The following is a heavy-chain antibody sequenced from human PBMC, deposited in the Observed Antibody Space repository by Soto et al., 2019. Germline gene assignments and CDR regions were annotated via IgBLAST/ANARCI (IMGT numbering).Heavy chain of an antibody. D-gene: IGHD3-10*01. CDR1: GGSFSGYY. Sequence: SETLSLTCAVYGGSFSGYYWSWIRQPPGKGLEWIGEINHSGSTNYNPSLKSRVTISVDTSKNQFSLKLSSVTAADTAVYYCARDTILWFGVYYGMDVWGQGTTVTVSS. V-gene: IGHV4-34*01. CDR3: ARDTILWFGVYYGMDV. J-gene: IGHJ6*02. CDR2: INHSGST.